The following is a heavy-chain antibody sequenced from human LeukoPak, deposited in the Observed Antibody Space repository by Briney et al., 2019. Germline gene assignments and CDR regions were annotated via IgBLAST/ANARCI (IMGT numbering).Heavy chain of an antibody. CDR2: ISWSSGSI. CDR3: AKDISHYYDSSGYHRENWFDP. J-gene: IGHJ5*02. D-gene: IGHD3-22*01. CDR1: GFTFDDYA. Sequence: GRSLRLSCAASGFTFDDYAMHWVRQAPGKGLEWVSGISWSSGSIGYADSVKGRFTISRDNAKNSLYLQMNSLRAEDTALYYCAKDISHYYDSSGYHRENWFDPWGQGTLVTVSS. V-gene: IGHV3-9*01.